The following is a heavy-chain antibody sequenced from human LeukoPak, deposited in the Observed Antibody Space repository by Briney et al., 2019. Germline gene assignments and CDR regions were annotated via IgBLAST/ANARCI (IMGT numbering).Heavy chain of an antibody. CDR3: AKDYGGNPYYFDY. D-gene: IGHD4-23*01. CDR1: GFTFSNAW. Sequence: GGSLRLSCAASGFTFSNAWMSWVRQAPGKGLEWVSAISGSGGSTYYADSVKGRFTISRGNSKNTLYLQMNSLRAEDTAVYYCAKDYGGNPYYFDYWGQGTLVTVSS. CDR2: ISGSGGST. V-gene: IGHV3-23*01. J-gene: IGHJ4*02.